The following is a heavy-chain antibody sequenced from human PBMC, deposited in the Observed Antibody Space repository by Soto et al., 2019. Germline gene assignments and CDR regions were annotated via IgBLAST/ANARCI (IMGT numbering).Heavy chain of an antibody. CDR3: ARDMGPSSGYYPYWFDP. CDR2: IIPIFGTA. Sequence: QVQLVQSGSEVKKPGSSVKVACKASGGTFSSYAITWVRQAPGKGLEWMGGIIPIFGTANYAQKFQARVTITADESTSTAYMELCSLRYDDTSVYYCARDMGPSSGYYPYWFDPWGQGTLVTFSS. J-gene: IGHJ5*02. D-gene: IGHD3-22*01. CDR1: GGTFSSYA. V-gene: IGHV1-69*12.